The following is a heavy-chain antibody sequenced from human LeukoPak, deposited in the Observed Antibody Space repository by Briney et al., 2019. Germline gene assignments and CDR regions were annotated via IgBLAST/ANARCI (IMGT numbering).Heavy chain of an antibody. V-gene: IGHV3-53*01. D-gene: IGHD2-15*01. J-gene: IGHJ4*02. CDR1: GFTVSTNP. CDR2: IYSGGDT. Sequence: GGSLRLSCTVSGFTVSTNPWSWVRQAPGKGLEWVSFIYSGGDTHYSDSVKGRFTISRDSSKNTLYLQMNSLRAGDAAVYYCAKAPVTTCSGAYCYPFDYWSQGTLVTVSS. CDR3: AKAPVTTCSGAYCYPFDY.